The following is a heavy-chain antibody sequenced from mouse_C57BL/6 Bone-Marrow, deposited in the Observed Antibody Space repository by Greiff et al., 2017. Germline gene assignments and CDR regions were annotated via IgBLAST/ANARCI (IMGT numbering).Heavy chain of an antibody. CDR1: GYSFTGYY. V-gene: IGHV1-42*01. J-gene: IGHJ2*01. D-gene: IGHD4-1*01. CDR2: INPSTGGT. CDR3: ARFWDYFDY. Sequence: FQLQQSGPELVKPGASVKISCKASGYSFTGYYMNWVKQSPEKSLEWIGEINPSTGGTTYNQKFKAKATLTVDKSSSTAYMQLKSLTSEDSAVYYCARFWDYFDYWGQGTTPTVSA.